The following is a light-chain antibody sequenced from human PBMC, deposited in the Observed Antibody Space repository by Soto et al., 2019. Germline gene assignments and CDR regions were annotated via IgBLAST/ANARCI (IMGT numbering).Light chain of an antibody. CDR1: QSVSSN. CDR3: QHYNNWPRT. J-gene: IGKJ1*01. CDR2: GAS. Sequence: EIVITQSPATLSVSPGERATLSCRASQSVSSNLAWYQQKPGQAPRLLIYGASTRATGIPARFSGSGSVTEFTLTISSLQSEDFAVYYCQHYNNWPRTFGQGTKVEIK. V-gene: IGKV3-15*01.